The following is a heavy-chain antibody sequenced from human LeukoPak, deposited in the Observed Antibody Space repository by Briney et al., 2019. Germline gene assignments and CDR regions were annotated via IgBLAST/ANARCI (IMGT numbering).Heavy chain of an antibody. Sequence: PGGSLRLSCAASGFTFSSYSMNWVRQAPGKGLEWVSSISSSSSYIYYADSVKGRFTISRDNAKNSLYLQMNSLRAEDTAVYYCARVGAMIVVGGYFDYWGQGTLVTVSS. J-gene: IGHJ4*02. V-gene: IGHV3-21*01. CDR3: ARVGAMIVVGGYFDY. CDR2: ISSSSSYI. CDR1: GFTFSSYS. D-gene: IGHD3-22*01.